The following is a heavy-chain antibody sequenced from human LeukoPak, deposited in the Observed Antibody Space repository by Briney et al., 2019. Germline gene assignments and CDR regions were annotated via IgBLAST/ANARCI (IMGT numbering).Heavy chain of an antibody. CDR3: ARGVLEWLLSRTPSRFDP. D-gene: IGHD3-3*01. J-gene: IGHJ5*02. CDR2: IYYSGST. V-gene: IGHV4-61*08. CDR1: GVSISSGDYY. Sequence: PSQTRSLTCTVSGVSISSGDYYWSWIRQPPGKGLEWIGYIYYSGSTNYNPSLKSRVTISVDTSKNQFSLKLSSVTAADTAVYYCARGVLEWLLSRTPSRFDPWGQGTLVTVSS.